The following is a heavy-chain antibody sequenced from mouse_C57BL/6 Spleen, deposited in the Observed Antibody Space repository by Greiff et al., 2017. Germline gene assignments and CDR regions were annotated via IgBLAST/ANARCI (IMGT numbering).Heavy chain of an antibody. CDR1: GFTFSSYG. V-gene: IGHV5-6*01. CDR3: ARQGSTPFFDY. Sequence: EVQGVESGGDLVKPGGSLKLSCAASGFTFSSYGMSWVRQTPDKRLEWVATISSGGSYTYYPDNVKGRFTISRDNAKNTLYLQMSSLKSEDTAMYYRARQGSTPFFDYWGQGTTLTVSS. CDR2: ISSGGSYT. D-gene: IGHD2-1*01. J-gene: IGHJ2*01.